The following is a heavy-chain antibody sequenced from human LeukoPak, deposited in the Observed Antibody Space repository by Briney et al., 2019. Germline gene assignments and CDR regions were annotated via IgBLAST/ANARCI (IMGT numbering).Heavy chain of an antibody. J-gene: IGHJ5*02. CDR1: GGSISSSSFY. Sequence: PSETLSLTCTVSGGSISSSSFYWGWIRQPPGKGLEWIGTMYYSGSTYYNPSLYSRVTISVDTSKNQFSLKLSSVTAADTAVYYCARAMSSGWYNWFDPWGQGTLVTVSS. V-gene: IGHV4-39*07. CDR3: ARAMSSGWYNWFDP. D-gene: IGHD6-19*01. CDR2: MYYSGST.